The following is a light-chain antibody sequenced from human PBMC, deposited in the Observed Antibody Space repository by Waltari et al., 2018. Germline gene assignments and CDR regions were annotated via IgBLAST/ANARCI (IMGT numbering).Light chain of an antibody. CDR2: AAS. Sequence: IQMTQSPSSLSASVGARVTITCRASQSISSYVNWYQQKPGKAPKLLIYAASSLQSGVPSRFSGSGSGTDFTLTISSLQPEDFATYYCQQSYSTPFTFGPGTKVDIK. J-gene: IGKJ3*01. CDR3: QQSYSTPFT. CDR1: QSISSY. V-gene: IGKV1-39*01.